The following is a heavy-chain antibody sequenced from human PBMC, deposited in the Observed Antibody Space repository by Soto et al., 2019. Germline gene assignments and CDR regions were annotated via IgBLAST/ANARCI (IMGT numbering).Heavy chain of an antibody. CDR2: INGDGRTT. V-gene: IGHV3-74*03. CDR3: VRATYFSDSSGYTRCFDY. Sequence: EVELVESGGGVAQPGGSLRLSCAVSGFTFSHYWMHWVRQAPGGGLEWVSGINGDGRTTTYAESVKGRFTISRENAKNTMSLQMTSLRDADTAVYFCVRATYFSDSSGYTRCFDYWGQGTLVTVSS. J-gene: IGHJ4*02. CDR1: GFTFSHYW. D-gene: IGHD3-22*01.